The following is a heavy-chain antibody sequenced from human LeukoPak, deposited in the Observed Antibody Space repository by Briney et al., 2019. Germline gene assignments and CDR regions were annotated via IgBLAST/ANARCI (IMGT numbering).Heavy chain of an antibody. CDR1: GGSVSSNSST. CDR3: ERRGGPSSGWFDS. Sequence: SQTLSLTCAISGGSVSSNSSTWNWLRQSPSRGLEWLGRTYYRSKWSTDYAASVENRITVKADTSKNQFSLQLSSVTPEDTAVYYCERRGGPSSGWFDSWGQGTLVTVSS. D-gene: IGHD6-19*01. J-gene: IGHJ5*01. CDR2: TYYRSKWST. V-gene: IGHV6-1*01.